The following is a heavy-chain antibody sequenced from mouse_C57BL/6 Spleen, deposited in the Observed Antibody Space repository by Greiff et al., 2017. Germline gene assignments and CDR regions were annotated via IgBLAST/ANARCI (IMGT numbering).Heavy chain of an antibody. CDR2: INPNNGGT. V-gene: IGHV1-26*01. Sequence: EVQLQQSGPELVKPGASVKISCKASGYTFTDYYMNWVKQSHGKSLEWIGDINPNNGGTSYNQKFKGKATLTVDKSSSTAYMELRSLTSEDSAVYYCARSGYSNYEYCFDYWGQGTTLTVSS. CDR1: GYTFTDYY. D-gene: IGHD2-5*01. CDR3: ARSGYSNYEYCFDY. J-gene: IGHJ2*01.